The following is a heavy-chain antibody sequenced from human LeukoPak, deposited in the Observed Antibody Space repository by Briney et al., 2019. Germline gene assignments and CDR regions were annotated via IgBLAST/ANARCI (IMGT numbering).Heavy chain of an antibody. J-gene: IGHJ6*02. D-gene: IGHD3-10*01. CDR3: ASAQITIVRSYSGMDV. CDR2: ISSGSGYI. Sequence: PGGSLRLSCAASGFSFSTYTMNWVRQAPGKGLEWVSSISSGSGYIYYADSVKGRFTISRDNAKNSLYLQMNSLRAEDTAVYYCASAQITIVRSYSGMDVWGQGTTVTVSS. V-gene: IGHV3-21*06. CDR1: GFSFSTYT.